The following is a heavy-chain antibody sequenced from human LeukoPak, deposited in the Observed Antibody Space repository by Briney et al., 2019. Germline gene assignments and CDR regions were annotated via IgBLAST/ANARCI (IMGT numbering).Heavy chain of an antibody. J-gene: IGHJ4*02. V-gene: IGHV4-4*07. Sequence: SETLSLTCTVSGVSISSYYRSWIRQPAGKGLEWIGRIYTSGSTNYNPSLKSRVTMSVDTSKNQFSLKLSSVTAADTAVYYCAREVRPTVSVLRYFDYWGQGTLVTVSS. CDR3: AREVRPTVSVLRYFDY. CDR2: IYTSGST. CDR1: GVSISSYY. D-gene: IGHD4-11*01.